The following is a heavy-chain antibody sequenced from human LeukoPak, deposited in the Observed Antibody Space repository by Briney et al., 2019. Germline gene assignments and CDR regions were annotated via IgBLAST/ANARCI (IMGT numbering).Heavy chain of an antibody. V-gene: IGHV3-9*01. Sequence: PGGSLRLSCAASGFIFDDYAMHWVRQAPGKGLEWVSGISWNSGSIGYADSVKGRFTISRDNAKNSLYLQMNSLRAEDTALYYRAKDKGSGSYSYHYGMDVWGQGTTVTVSS. D-gene: IGHD3-10*01. CDR1: GFIFDDYA. CDR3: AKDKGSGSYSYHYGMDV. J-gene: IGHJ6*02. CDR2: ISWNSGSI.